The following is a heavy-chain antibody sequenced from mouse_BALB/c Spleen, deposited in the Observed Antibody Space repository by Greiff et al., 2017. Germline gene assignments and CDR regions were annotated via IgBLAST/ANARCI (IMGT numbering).Heavy chain of an antibody. CDR2: ISSGGST. Sequence: EVKLMESGGGLVKPGGSLKLSCAASGFTFSSYAMSWVRQTPEKRLEWVASISSGGSTYYPDSVKGRFTISRDNARNILYLQMSSLRSEDTAMYYCARGPLNYGNYFAYWGQGTLVTVSA. CDR3: ARGPLNYGNYFAY. D-gene: IGHD2-1*01. J-gene: IGHJ3*01. CDR1: GFTFSSYA. V-gene: IGHV5-6-5*01.